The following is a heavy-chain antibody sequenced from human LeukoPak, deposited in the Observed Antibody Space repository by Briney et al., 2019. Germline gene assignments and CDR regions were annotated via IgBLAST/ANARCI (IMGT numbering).Heavy chain of an antibody. CDR3: ARLIGYCNSPNCPIPADP. CDR2: INPNSGGT. Sequence: ASVKVPCKASGYTFTGYHIHWVRQAPGQGLEWMGMINPNSGGTTYAQKFQGRVTMTRDTSISTAYMELSRLRSDDTAVYYCARLIGYCNSPNCPIPADPWGQGTLVTVSS. CDR1: GYTFTGYH. J-gene: IGHJ5*02. D-gene: IGHD2-2*01. V-gene: IGHV1-2*02.